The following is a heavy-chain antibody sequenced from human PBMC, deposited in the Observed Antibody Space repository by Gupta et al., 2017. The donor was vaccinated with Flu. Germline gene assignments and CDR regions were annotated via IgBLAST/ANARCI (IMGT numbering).Heavy chain of an antibody. V-gene: IGHV3-23*01. CDR1: GSTFSSYA. J-gene: IGHJ4*02. D-gene: IGHD2-15*01. CDR3: TPSTPGSVAY. Sequence: GSTFSSYAMSWVRQAPGEGLEWVSAISASGISTYYADSVKGRFTISRDNSKNTVFLQLNSLRAEDTAVYYCTPSTPGSVAYWGQGTLVTVSS. CDR2: ISASGIST.